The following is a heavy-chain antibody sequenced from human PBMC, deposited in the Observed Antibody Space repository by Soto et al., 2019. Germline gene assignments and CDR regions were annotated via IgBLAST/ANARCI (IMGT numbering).Heavy chain of an antibody. Sequence: GGSLRLSCAASGFTFSSYSMNWVRQAPGKGLEWVSYISSSSTIYYADSVKGRFTISRDNTKNSLYLQMNSLRSEDTAVYYFAAARYYDFWSGYKEHYYMDVWGKGTTVTVSS. CDR1: GFTFSSYS. CDR2: ISSSSTI. J-gene: IGHJ6*03. V-gene: IGHV3-48*01. D-gene: IGHD3-3*01. CDR3: AAARYYDFWSGYKEHYYMDV.